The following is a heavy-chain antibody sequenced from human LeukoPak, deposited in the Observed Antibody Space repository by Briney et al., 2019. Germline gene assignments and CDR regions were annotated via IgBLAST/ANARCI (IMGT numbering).Heavy chain of an antibody. D-gene: IGHD6-13*01. V-gene: IGHV1-24*01. J-gene: IGHJ3*02. CDR1: GSSLTEFS. Sequence: ASVKVSCKVSGSSLTEFSMHRVRQAPGKGLEWLGVFHPEEGETIFAQKFQGRVTMTEDTSTDTAYMELSSLRSEDTAVYYCATIAAAGIRAFDIWGQGTMVTVSS. CDR2: FHPEEGET. CDR3: ATIAAAGIRAFDI.